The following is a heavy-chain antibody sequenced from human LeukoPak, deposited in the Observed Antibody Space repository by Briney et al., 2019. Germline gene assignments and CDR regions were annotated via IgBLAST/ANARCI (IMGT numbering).Heavy chain of an antibody. J-gene: IGHJ4*02. V-gene: IGHV3-30*18. D-gene: IGHD6-19*01. Sequence: GGSLRLSCAASGFTFSSYGMHWVRQAPGKGLEWVAVISYDGSNKYYADSVKGRFTISRDNSKNTLYLQMNSLRAEDTAVYYCAKDTVAGQGYFDYWGQGTLVTVSS. CDR3: AKDTVAGQGYFDY. CDR1: GFTFSSYG. CDR2: ISYDGSNK.